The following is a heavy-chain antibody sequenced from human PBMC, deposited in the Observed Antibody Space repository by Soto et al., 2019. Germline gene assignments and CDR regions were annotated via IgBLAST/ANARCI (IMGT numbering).Heavy chain of an antibody. V-gene: IGHV1-69*01. CDR3: VREDDTTGSYSWFDP. CDR2: FVPVFGSA. D-gene: IGHD3-9*01. J-gene: IGHJ5*02. Sequence: QVQLVQSGAEVKKPGSSVRVSCKASGAAFNTITINWVRQAPGQGLEWMGGFVPVFGSATYPQKFQDRVAMTADASTSTFYMELSRLNSEDTALYYCVREDDTTGSYSWFDPWGQGTLVTVSS. CDR1: GAAFNTIT.